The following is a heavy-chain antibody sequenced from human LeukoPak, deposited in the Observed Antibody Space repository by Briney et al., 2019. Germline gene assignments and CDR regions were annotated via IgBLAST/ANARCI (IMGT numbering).Heavy chain of an antibody. D-gene: IGHD6-13*01. V-gene: IGHV5-51*01. CDR1: GYSFSSYW. CDR2: IYPGDSDT. CDR3: ARSAAGFEIDF. Sequence: GESLKISCKGSGYSFSSYWIGWVRQMPGKGLEWMGMIYPGDSDTRYSPSFQGQVAISGDSSISTAYLQWSSLTASDTAMYYCARSAAGFEIDFWGQGTLVTVAS. J-gene: IGHJ4*02.